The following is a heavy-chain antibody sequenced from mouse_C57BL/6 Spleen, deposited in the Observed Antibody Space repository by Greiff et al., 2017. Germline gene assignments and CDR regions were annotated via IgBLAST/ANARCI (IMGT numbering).Heavy chain of an antibody. CDR3: ARGGYYFDY. CDR1: GYTFTSYW. V-gene: IGHV1-72*01. CDR2: LDPNSGGT. J-gene: IGHJ2*02. Sequence: QVQLQQPGAELVKPGASVKLSCKASGYTFTSYWMHWVKQRPGRGLEWIGGLDPNSGGTKYNEKFKSKATLTVDKSSSTAYMQLSSLTSEDSAVXYCARGGYYFDYWGQGTSLTVSS.